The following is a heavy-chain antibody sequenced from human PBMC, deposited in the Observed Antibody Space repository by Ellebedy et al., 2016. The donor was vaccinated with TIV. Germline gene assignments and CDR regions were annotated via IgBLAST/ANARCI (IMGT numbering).Heavy chain of an antibody. CDR1: GFTFSSYA. Sequence: PGGSLRLSCAASGFTFSSYAMHWVRQAPGKGLEWVAVISYDGSNKYYADSVKGRFTISRDNSKNTLYLQMNSLRAEDTAVYYCGSGPFDYWGQGTLVTVSS. CDR2: ISYDGSNK. J-gene: IGHJ4*02. CDR3: GSGPFDY. D-gene: IGHD6-19*01. V-gene: IGHV3-30*07.